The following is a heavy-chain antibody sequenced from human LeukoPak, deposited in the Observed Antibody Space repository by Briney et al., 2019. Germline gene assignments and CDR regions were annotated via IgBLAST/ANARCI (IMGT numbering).Heavy chain of an antibody. J-gene: IGHJ4*02. D-gene: IGHD2-15*01. CDR3: ARARGSGGSSNYYFDF. CDR2: IYIGGST. CDR1: GFTFSNYA. Sequence: GGSLRLSCLASGFTFSNYAMSWVRQAPGKGLEWASVIYIGGSTYYADSVKGRFTISRDNSKNTLYLQMNSLSPGDTAVYYCARARGSGGSSNYYFDFWGQGTLVTVSS. V-gene: IGHV3-53*01.